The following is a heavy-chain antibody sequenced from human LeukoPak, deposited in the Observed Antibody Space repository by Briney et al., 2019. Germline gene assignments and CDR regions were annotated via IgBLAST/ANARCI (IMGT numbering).Heavy chain of an antibody. CDR1: GFPFSTYG. D-gene: IGHD1-26*01. CDR2: IWYDGSNK. CDR3: ARAVGPFDY. J-gene: IGHJ4*02. V-gene: IGHV3-33*01. Sequence: PGRSLRLSCVASGFPFSTYGMHWVRQAPGRGLEWVAVIWYDGSNKYYADSMKGRFTISRDNYKSTLYLQMNSLRAEDTGVYYCARAVGPFDYWGQGTLVTVSS.